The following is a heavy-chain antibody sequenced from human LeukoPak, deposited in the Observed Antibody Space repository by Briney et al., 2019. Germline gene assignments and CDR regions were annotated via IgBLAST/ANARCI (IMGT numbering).Heavy chain of an antibody. CDR2: ISPNTGGT. V-gene: IGHV1-2*02. J-gene: IGHJ6*02. Sequence: ASVKVSCKASGYTFTGYYMHWVRQAPGQGLEWMGWISPNTGGTNYAQKFQGRVTMTRDTSISTAYMELSRLRSEDTAVYYCARPYCSGGSCYYQSTYYYYGMDVWGQGTTVTVSS. CDR1: GYTFTGYY. D-gene: IGHD2-15*01. CDR3: ARPYCSGGSCYYQSTYYYYGMDV.